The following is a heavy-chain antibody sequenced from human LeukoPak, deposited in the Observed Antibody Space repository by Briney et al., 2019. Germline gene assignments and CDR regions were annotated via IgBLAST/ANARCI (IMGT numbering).Heavy chain of an antibody. V-gene: IGHV3-30*04. CDR1: GFTFSSYA. Sequence: GGSLRLSCAASGFTFSSYAMHWVRQAPGKGLEWVAVISYDGSNKYYADSVKGRFTISGDNSKNTLYLQMNSLRAEDTAVYYCARTMTTVTTRNDYWGQGTLVTVSS. D-gene: IGHD4-17*01. CDR2: ISYDGSNK. J-gene: IGHJ4*02. CDR3: ARTMTTVTTRNDY.